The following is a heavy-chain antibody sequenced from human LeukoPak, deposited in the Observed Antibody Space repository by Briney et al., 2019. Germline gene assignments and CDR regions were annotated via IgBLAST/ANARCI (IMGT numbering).Heavy chain of an antibody. D-gene: IGHD6-6*01. V-gene: IGHV4-38-2*02. CDR1: GYSISSGYY. J-gene: IGHJ4*02. CDR2: IYHSGST. Sequence: PSETLSLTCTVSGYSISSGYYWGWIRQPPGKGLEWIGSIYHSGSTYYNPSLKSRVTISVDTSKNQFSLKLSSVTAADTAVYYCARDDSSSSAFDYWGQGTLVTVSS. CDR3: ARDDSSSSAFDY.